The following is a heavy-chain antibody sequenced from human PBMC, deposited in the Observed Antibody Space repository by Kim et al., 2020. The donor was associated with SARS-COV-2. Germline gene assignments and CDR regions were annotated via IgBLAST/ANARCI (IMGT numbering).Heavy chain of an antibody. Sequence: VKGRFTISRDNAKNSLFLQMNSLRAEDTAVYYCARDGYGDYTTIRDAFDIWGQGTMVTVSS. CDR3: ARDGYGDYTTIRDAFDI. V-gene: IGHV3-11*04. D-gene: IGHD4-17*01. J-gene: IGHJ3*02.